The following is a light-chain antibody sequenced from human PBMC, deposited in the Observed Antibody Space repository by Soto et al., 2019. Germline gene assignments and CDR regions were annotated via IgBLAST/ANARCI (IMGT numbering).Light chain of an antibody. Sequence: DIQMTQSPSSLSASLGDRVTITCRASQSVSSHLNWYQQKPGKAPKLLIYAAASFQSGVPSRFSGSGSWTDFTPTISSLKPEDFATYFCQHHYSTPYTFGLGNKLEIK. CDR2: AAA. V-gene: IGKV1-39*01. J-gene: IGKJ2*01. CDR3: QHHYSTPYT. CDR1: QSVSSH.